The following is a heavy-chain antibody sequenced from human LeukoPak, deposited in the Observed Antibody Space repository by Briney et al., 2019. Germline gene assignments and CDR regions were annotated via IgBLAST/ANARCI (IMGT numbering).Heavy chain of an antibody. CDR3: ARSIAAPGGEYYFDY. V-gene: IGHV4-39*07. Sequence: SETLSLTCTVSGGSISSSSYYWGWIRQPPGKGLGWIGSIYYSGSTYYNPSLKSRVTISVDTSKNQFSLKLSSVTAADTAVYYCARSIAAPGGEYYFDYWGQGTLVTVSS. CDR2: IYYSGST. CDR1: GGSISSSSYY. J-gene: IGHJ4*02. D-gene: IGHD6-6*01.